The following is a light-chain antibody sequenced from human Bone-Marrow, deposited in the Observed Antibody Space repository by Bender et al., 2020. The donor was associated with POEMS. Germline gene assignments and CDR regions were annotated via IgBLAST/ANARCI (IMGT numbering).Light chain of an antibody. CDR1: RSNIGNNF. CDR2: DNN. CDR3: CSYATTKTLV. J-gene: IGLJ2*01. Sequence: QSALTQPASMSGSPGQTVTISCSGNRSNIGNNFVSWYLQFPGSAPKLLIYDNNKRPSGVSNRFSGSKSGSTASLTISGLQAEDEADYYYCSYATTKTLVFGGGTKLTVL. V-gene: IGLV2-23*01.